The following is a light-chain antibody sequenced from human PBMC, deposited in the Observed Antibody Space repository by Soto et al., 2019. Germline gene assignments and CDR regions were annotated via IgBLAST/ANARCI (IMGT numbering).Light chain of an antibody. CDR2: DVN. V-gene: IGLV2-14*03. J-gene: IGLJ1*01. CDR3: SLFTSSTSDV. CDR1: SSDVGSYNS. Sequence: QSALTQPASVSGSPGQSIAISCTGTSSDVGSYNSVSWYQQYPGKAPKLMIHDVNNRPSGISDRFSGSKSGNTASLTISGLQAEDEADYYCSLFTSSTSDVFGTGTKLTVL.